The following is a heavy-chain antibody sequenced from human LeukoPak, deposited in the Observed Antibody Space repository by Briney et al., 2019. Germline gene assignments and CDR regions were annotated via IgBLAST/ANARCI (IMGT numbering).Heavy chain of an antibody. J-gene: IGHJ6*03. CDR3: ARGSRGRMVEAATYYYYYIDV. V-gene: IGHV1-46*01. CDR1: GYTFTSYY. CDR2: INPSGGTT. D-gene: IGHD6-13*01. Sequence: ASVTLSCKASGYTFTSYYMHWVRQAPGQGLEWIGIINPSGGTTNYAQNLQGRVTMTRNTSINTAYMEVSSLRTEDTAVYYCARGSRGRMVEAATYYYYYIDVWGEGGTVTVSS.